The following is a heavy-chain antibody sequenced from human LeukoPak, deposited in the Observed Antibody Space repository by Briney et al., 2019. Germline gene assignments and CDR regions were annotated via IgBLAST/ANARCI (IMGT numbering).Heavy chain of an antibody. D-gene: IGHD3-22*01. Sequence: GGSLRLSCAASGFTFSNYAMSWVRQAPGKGLEWVAVISYDGSNKYYADSVKGRFTISRDNSMNTLYVQMNSLRAEDTAVYYCAREYYYDSSGYNDYWGQGTLVTVSS. J-gene: IGHJ4*02. CDR2: ISYDGSNK. V-gene: IGHV3-30*03. CDR1: GFTFSNYA. CDR3: AREYYYDSSGYNDY.